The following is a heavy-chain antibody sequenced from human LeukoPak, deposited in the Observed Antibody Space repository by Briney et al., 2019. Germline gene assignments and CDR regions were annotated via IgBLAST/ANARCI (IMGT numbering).Heavy chain of an antibody. CDR1: GGSISSGYY. V-gene: IGHV4-38-2*02. D-gene: IGHD6-13*01. CDR3: ARSWAAAGFDY. Sequence: SETLSLTCTVSGGSISSGYYWGWIRQPPGKGLEWIGSIYHSGRTFYNPSLKSRVTISVDTSKNQFSLKLSSVTAADTAVYYCARSWAAAGFDYWGQGTLVTVSS. CDR2: IYHSGRT. J-gene: IGHJ4*02.